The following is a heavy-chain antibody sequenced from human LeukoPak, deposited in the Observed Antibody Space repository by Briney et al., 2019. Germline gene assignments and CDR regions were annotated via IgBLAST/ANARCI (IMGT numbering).Heavy chain of an antibody. CDR2: ISGSGGST. CDR3: AKIPAHIVPGDRGDAFDI. J-gene: IGHJ3*02. D-gene: IGHD2-21*01. CDR1: GFTFSSYA. V-gene: IGHV3-23*01. Sequence: GGSLRLSCAASGFTFSSYAMSWVRQAPGKGLEWVSAISGSGGSTYYADSVKGRFTISRDNSKNTLYLQMNSLRAEGTAVYYCAKIPAHIVPGDRGDAFDIWGQGTMVTVSS.